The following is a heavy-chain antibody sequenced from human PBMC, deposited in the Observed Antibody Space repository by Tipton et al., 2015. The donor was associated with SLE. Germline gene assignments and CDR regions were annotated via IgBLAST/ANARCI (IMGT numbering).Heavy chain of an antibody. D-gene: IGHD1-26*01. J-gene: IGHJ6*03. CDR1: GYSFTTYW. CDR2: IYPGDSDT. CDR3: ARRTSGDGYYYYMDV. Sequence: VQLVQSGAEVKKPGASVKVSCKGSGYSFTTYWVDWVRQMPGKGLEWMGIIYPGDSDTRYSPSFQGQVTISVDKSINTAYLQRNSLKASDTATYYCARRTSGDGYYYYMDVWGKGTTVIVSS. V-gene: IGHV5-51*01.